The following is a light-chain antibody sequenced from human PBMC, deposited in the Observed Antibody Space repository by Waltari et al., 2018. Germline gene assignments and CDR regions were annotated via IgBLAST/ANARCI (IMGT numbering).Light chain of an antibody. CDR2: DVN. Sequence: QSALTQPASVSGSPGQSITISCTGTSSDVGDYNLVPWYQQHPGKVPKLMIYDVNKRPPGVFNRSSGSKSGNTASLTISGLQAEDEADYYCSSYVINSIVVFGGGTKLTVL. CDR1: SSDVGDYNL. J-gene: IGLJ2*01. CDR3: SSYVINSIVV. V-gene: IGLV2-23*02.